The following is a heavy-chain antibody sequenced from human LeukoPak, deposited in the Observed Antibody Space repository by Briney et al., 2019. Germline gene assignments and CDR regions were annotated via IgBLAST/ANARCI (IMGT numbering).Heavy chain of an antibody. D-gene: IGHD4-23*01. J-gene: IGHJ4*02. CDR3: ARVKRTNGDYGGNRDYFDY. Sequence: SETLSLTCSVSGGSISSSAYYWCWVRQPPGKGLEWIGYIYYSGSTNYNPSLKSRVTISVDTSKNQFSLKLSSVTAADTAVYYCARVKRTNGDYGGNRDYFDYWGQGTLVTVSS. CDR2: IYYSGST. CDR1: GGSISSSAYY. V-gene: IGHV4-61*08.